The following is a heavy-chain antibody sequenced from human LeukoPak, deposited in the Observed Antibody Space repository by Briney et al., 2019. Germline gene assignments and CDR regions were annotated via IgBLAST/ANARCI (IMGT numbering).Heavy chain of an antibody. V-gene: IGHV3-21*01. CDR3: ARAQHYYDSSGLDY. J-gene: IGHJ4*02. D-gene: IGHD3-22*01. Sequence: LRLSCAASGFTFSSYSMNWVRQAPGKGLEWVSSISSSSYIYYADSVKGRFTISRDNAKNSLYLQMNSLRAEDTAVYYCARAQHYYDSSGLDYWGQGTLVTVSS. CDR1: GFTFSSYS. CDR2: ISSSSYI.